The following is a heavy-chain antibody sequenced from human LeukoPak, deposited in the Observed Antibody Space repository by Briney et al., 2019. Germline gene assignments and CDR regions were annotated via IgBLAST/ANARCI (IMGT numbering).Heavy chain of an antibody. CDR2: INPNSGST. CDR3: ARATVLIAARPDCWFDP. V-gene: IGHV1-2*02. CDR1: GYTVTGYY. D-gene: IGHD6-6*01. Sequence: ASVKVSCKASGYTVTGYYMHWVRQAPGQGLEWMGWINPNSGSTNYAQKFQGRVTMTRDTSISTAYMELRRLTSDDTAVYYCARATVLIAARPDCWFDPWGQGTLVTVSS. J-gene: IGHJ5*02.